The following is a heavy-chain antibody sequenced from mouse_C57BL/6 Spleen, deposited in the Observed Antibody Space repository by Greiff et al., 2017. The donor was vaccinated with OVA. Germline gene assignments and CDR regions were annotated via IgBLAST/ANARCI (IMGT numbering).Heavy chain of an antibody. J-gene: IGHJ3*01. Sequence: VQLQQSGVELVKPGASVKLSCTASGFNIKDYYMHWVKQRTEQGLEWIGRIDPEDGETKYAPKFQGKATITADTSSNTAYLQLSSLTSEDTAVYYCASYYYGSSGFAYWGQGTLVTVSA. CDR2: IDPEDGET. V-gene: IGHV14-2*01. D-gene: IGHD1-1*01. CDR3: ASYYYGSSGFAY. CDR1: GFNIKDYY.